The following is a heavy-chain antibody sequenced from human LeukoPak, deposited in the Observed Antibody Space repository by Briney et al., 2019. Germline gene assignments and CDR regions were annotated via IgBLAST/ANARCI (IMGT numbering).Heavy chain of an antibody. D-gene: IGHD3-10*01. V-gene: IGHV3-11*01. CDR2: ISSSGSTI. Sequence: GGSLRLSCAASGFTFSDCYMSWIRQAPGKGLEWVSYISSSGSTIYYADSVKGRFTISRDNAKNSLYLQMNSLRAEDTAVYYCARDHITMVRGVPDYWGQGTLVTVSS. CDR1: GFTFSDCY. J-gene: IGHJ4*02. CDR3: ARDHITMVRGVPDY.